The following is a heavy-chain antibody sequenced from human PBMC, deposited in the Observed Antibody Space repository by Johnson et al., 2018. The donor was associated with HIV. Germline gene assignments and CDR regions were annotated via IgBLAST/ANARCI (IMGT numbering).Heavy chain of an antibody. J-gene: IGHJ3*02. CDR1: GFIFSDYY. D-gene: IGHD6-19*01. CDR3: AKDIASGYTNGGTLDI. Sequence: EVQLVESGGGLVKPGGSLRLSCAASGFIFSDYYMSWIRQAPGKGLEWVGRIKSKTDGGTTDYAAPVKGRFTISRDDSKNSLYLQMNSLRPEDTGLYYCAKDIASGYTNGGTLDIWGQGTMVTVSS. V-gene: IGHV3-15*05. CDR2: IKSKTDGGTT.